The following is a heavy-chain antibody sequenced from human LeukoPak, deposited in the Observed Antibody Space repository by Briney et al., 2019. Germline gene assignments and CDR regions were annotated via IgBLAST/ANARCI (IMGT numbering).Heavy chain of an antibody. V-gene: IGHV3-7*01. CDR2: IKQDGSEK. J-gene: IGHJ4*02. D-gene: IGHD5/OR15-5a*01. CDR3: ASSVGGFFDY. CDR1: GFTFSSYA. Sequence: PGGSLRLSCAAPGFTFSSYAMSWVRQAPGKGLEWVANIKQDGSEKYYVDSVRGRFTLSRDSAKNSLYLQMDSLRAEDTAVYYCASSVGGFFDYWGQGNLVTVSS.